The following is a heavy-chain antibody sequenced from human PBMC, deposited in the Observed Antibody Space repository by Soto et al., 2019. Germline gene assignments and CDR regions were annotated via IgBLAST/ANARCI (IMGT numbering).Heavy chain of an antibody. Sequence: SPTLSLTCAISGDSVSSNSAAWNWIRQSPSRGLEWLGRTYYRSKWYNDYAVSVKSRITINPDTSKNQFSLQLNSVTPEDTAVYYCARLASRSSWYSDGWFDPWGQGTLVTVS. CDR2: TYYRSKWYN. D-gene: IGHD6-13*01. CDR3: ARLASRSSWYSDGWFDP. V-gene: IGHV6-1*01. CDR1: GDSVSSNSAA. J-gene: IGHJ5*02.